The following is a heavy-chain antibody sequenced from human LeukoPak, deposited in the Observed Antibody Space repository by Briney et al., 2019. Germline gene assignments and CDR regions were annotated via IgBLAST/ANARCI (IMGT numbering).Heavy chain of an antibody. V-gene: IGHV3-30-3*01. D-gene: IGHD3-10*01. CDR1: GFTFSSYA. Sequence: GGSLRLSCAASGFTFSSYAMHWVRQAPGKGLEWVAVISYDGSNKYYADSVKGRFTISRDNSKSTLYLQMNSLRAEDTAVYYCARGPVLGVSAVTGYWGQGTLVTVSS. CDR2: ISYDGSNK. CDR3: ARGPVLGVSAVTGY. J-gene: IGHJ4*02.